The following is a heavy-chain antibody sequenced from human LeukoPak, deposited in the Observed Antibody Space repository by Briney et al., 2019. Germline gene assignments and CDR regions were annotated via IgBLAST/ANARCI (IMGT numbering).Heavy chain of an antibody. CDR1: GGSISSGGYY. J-gene: IGHJ4*02. Sequence: PSQTLSLTCTVSGGSISSGGYYWSWIRQHPGTGLEWIGYIYYSGSTYYHPSLKSRVTISVDTSKNQFSLKLSSVTAADTAVYYCARGYSYGPPLGYWGQGTLVTVSS. CDR3: ARGYSYGPPLGY. CDR2: IYYSGST. D-gene: IGHD5-18*01. V-gene: IGHV4-31*03.